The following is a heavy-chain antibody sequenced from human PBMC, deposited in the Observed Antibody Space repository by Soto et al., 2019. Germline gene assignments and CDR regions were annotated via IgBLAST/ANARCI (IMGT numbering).Heavy chain of an antibody. CDR1: GYTFTSYP. CDR2: INPGNGKT. D-gene: IGHD6-19*01. Sequence: QVQLVQSGAEVKKPGASVKVSCKASGYTFTSYPIHWVRQAPGQRLEWMGWINPGNGKTEYSQNFKGRVTITRDTSATTTYIELSSLRYEDTAVYYCASRPGLEQWRVLDYWGQGTLVTVSS. CDR3: ASRPGLEQWRVLDY. V-gene: IGHV1-3*01. J-gene: IGHJ4*02.